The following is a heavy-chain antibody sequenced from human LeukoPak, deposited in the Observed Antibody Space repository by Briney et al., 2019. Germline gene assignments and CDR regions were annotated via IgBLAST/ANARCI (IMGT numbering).Heavy chain of an antibody. D-gene: IGHD6-19*01. J-gene: IGHJ5*02. CDR2: IFDNGNT. Sequence: SQTLSLTCTVSGGSITGGGYSWNWIRQQPGKGLEWIGYIFDNGNTNYNPSLRSRLSISIDTSKNQFYLRLNSVTAADTAVYFCSVWGIWFDPWGPGTLVAVSS. CDR1: GGSITGGGYS. CDR3: SVWGIWFDP. V-gene: IGHV4-31*03.